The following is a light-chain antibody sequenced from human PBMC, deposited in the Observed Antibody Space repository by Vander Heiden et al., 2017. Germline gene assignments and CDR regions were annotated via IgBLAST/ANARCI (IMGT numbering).Light chain of an antibody. Sequence: EIVMTQSPATLSVSPGERATLSCRASQSVSSNLAWYQQKPGQAPRLLIYGASTRATAIPATLTASRSGTEFTLTIRSLHSEDFTVYYCHEYNNWPRTFGQGTKVELK. CDR1: QSVSSN. V-gene: IGKV3-15*01. CDR3: HEYNNWPRT. CDR2: GAS. J-gene: IGKJ1*01.